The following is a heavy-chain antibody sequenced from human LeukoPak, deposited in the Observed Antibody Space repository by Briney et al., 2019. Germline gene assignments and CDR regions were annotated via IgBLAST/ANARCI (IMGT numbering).Heavy chain of an antibody. D-gene: IGHD5-24*01. CDR3: ARGLLDGYTHPAAFDI. J-gene: IGHJ3*02. Sequence: SQTLSLTCTVSGVSISSGDYYWSWIRQPPGKGLEWIGYIYYSGSTNYNPSLKSRVTISVDTSKNQFSLKLSSVTAADTAVYYCARGLLDGYTHPAAFDIWGQGTMVTVSS. V-gene: IGHV4-61*08. CDR1: GVSISSGDYY. CDR2: IYYSGST.